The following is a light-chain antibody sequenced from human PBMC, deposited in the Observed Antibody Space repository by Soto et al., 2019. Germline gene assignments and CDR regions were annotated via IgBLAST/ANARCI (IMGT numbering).Light chain of an antibody. V-gene: IGLV2-8*01. J-gene: IGLJ3*02. CDR1: SSDVGAYKY. CDR2: EVS. Sequence: QYALTQPPSASGSPGQSVTISCTGNSSDVGAYKYVSWYQQYPSKAPKLMIYEVSKRPSGVPDRFSGSKSGNTASLTVSGLKAEDEADYYCTSYVGSNIWVFGGGTKLTVL. CDR3: TSYVGSNIWV.